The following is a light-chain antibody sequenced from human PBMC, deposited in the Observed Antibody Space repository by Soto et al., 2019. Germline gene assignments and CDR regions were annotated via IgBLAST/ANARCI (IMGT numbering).Light chain of an antibody. Sequence: DIQMTQSPSTLSASVGDRVTITCRASQSISSWLAGYQQKPGKAPKLLIYNASSIESGVPARFSESESRKEYTLTISRLHPDDFATYYGQQYNSYTFGQGTKLEFK. CDR3: QQYNSYT. CDR1: QSISSW. CDR2: NAS. V-gene: IGKV1-5*03. J-gene: IGKJ2*01.